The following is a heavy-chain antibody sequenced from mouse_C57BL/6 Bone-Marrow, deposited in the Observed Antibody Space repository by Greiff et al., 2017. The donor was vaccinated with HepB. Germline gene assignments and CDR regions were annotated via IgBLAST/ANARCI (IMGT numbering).Heavy chain of an antibody. V-gene: IGHV1-19*01. Sequence: DVKLQESGPVLVKPGASVKMSCKASGYTLTDYYMNWVKQSHGKSLEWIGVINPYNGGTSYNQKFKGKATLTVDKSSSTAYMELNSLTSEDSAVYYCARGVLRRGFDYWGQGTTLTVSS. D-gene: IGHD2-12*01. CDR1: GYTLTDYY. CDR2: INPYNGGT. CDR3: ARGVLRRGFDY. J-gene: IGHJ2*01.